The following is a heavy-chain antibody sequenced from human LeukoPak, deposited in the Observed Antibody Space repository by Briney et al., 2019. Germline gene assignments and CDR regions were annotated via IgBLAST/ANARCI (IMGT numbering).Heavy chain of an antibody. Sequence: ASVKVSCKASGYTFTGYYMHWVRQAPGQGLEWMGWLNPNSGGTYFAQKFQDRVTVTRDTSINTAYMELTRLTSDDTAVYYCARGGDIVVATPRGFDLWGQGSLVTVSS. CDR2: LNPNSGGT. D-gene: IGHD2-2*01. CDR1: GYTFTGYY. J-gene: IGHJ5*02. CDR3: ARGGDIVVATPRGFDL. V-gene: IGHV1-2*02.